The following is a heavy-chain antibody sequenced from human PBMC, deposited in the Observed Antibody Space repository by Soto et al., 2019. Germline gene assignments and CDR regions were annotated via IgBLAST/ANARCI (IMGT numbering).Heavy chain of an antibody. V-gene: IGHV4-31*03. CDR2: IYYSGST. D-gene: IGHD3-22*01. CDR1: GGSISSGGYY. J-gene: IGHJ5*02. CDR3: ARDLNYYDSSGYSPPSNWFDP. Sequence: SETLSLTCTVSGGSISSGGYYWSWIRQHPGKGLEWIGYIYYSGSTYYNPSLKSRVTISVDTSKNQFSLKLSSVTAADTAVYYCARDLNYYDSSGYSPPSNWFDPWGQGTLVTVSS.